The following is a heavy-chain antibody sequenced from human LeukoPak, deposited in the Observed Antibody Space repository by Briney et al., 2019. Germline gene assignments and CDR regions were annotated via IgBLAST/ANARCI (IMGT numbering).Heavy chain of an antibody. Sequence: GGSLRLSCAASGFTFSSYAMSWVRQAPGKGLEWVSAISGSGGSTYYADSVKGRFTISRDNSKNTLYLQMNSLRAEDTAVYYCAQDRAWIEFYFWGQGTLVTVSS. CDR2: ISGSGGST. D-gene: IGHD5-12*01. J-gene: IGHJ4*02. CDR1: GFTFSSYA. V-gene: IGHV3-23*01. CDR3: AQDRAWIEFYF.